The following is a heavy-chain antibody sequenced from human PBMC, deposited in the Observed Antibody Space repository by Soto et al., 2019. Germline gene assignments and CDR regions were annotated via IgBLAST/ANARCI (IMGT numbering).Heavy chain of an antibody. Sequence: GGSLRLSCASSGFSFSTYAMSWVRQAPGKGLEWVSGISGSGGTTYYADSVKGRFTISRDNSKNTLYLQVNSLRVEDTAVYYCAKDQAAAGTISRYFQHWGQGTLVTVSS. J-gene: IGHJ1*01. V-gene: IGHV3-23*01. CDR2: ISGSGGTT. D-gene: IGHD6-13*01. CDR3: AKDQAAAGTISRYFQH. CDR1: GFSFSTYA.